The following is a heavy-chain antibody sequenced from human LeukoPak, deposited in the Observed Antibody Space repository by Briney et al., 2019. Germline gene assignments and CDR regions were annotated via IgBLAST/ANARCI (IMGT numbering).Heavy chain of an antibody. D-gene: IGHD6-13*01. V-gene: IGHV7-4-1*02. CDR3: ATTIAAAAFYMDV. CDR1: GYTFTSYA. Sequence: GASVKVSCKASGYTFTSYAMNWVRQAPGQGLEWMGWINTNTGSPTYAQGFTGRFVFSLDASVSTAYLQISSLKAEDTAVYYCATTIAAAAFYMDVWGKGTTVTVSS. CDR2: INTNTGSP. J-gene: IGHJ6*03.